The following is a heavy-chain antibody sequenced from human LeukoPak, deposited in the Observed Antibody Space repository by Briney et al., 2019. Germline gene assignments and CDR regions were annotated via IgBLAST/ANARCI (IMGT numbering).Heavy chain of an antibody. J-gene: IGHJ4*02. CDR2: ISWNSGSI. CDR3: AKGAAATTSPPFDY. Sequence: GRSLRLSCAASGFTFDDYAMHWVRQAPGKGLEWVSGISWNSGSIGYADSVKGRFTISRDNAKNSLYLQMNSLRAEDTALYYCAKGAAATTSPPFDYWGQGTLVTVSS. CDR1: GFTFDDYA. D-gene: IGHD6-25*01. V-gene: IGHV3-9*01.